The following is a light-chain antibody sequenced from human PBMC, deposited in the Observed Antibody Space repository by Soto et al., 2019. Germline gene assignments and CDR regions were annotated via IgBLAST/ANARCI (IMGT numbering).Light chain of an antibody. CDR3: SSTAGSDKPFV. V-gene: IGLV2-8*01. CDR2: EVS. J-gene: IGLJ1*01. CDR1: SSDVGSSNY. Sequence: QSVLTQPPSASGSPGQSVTISCTGTSSDVGSSNYVSWYQQHPGKAPKVVIYEVSKRPSGVPDRFSGSQTGNKASLTVSGLQADDEADYYCSSTAGSDKPFVFGIGTKVTVL.